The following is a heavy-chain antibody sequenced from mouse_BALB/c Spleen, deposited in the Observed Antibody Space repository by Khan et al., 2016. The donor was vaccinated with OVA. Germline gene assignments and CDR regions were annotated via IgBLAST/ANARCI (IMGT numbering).Heavy chain of an antibody. CDR3: ARQLYGAMDH. CDR1: GFTFSDYY. J-gene: IGHJ4*01. V-gene: IGHV5-12*02. Sequence: EVELVESGGGLVQPGGSLKLSCATSGFTFSDYYMYWVRQTPEKRLEWVAYLSNGGGSTYYPDTVKGRFIISRDNAKHTLYLQMSRLKSEDTAMYYCARQLYGAMDHWGQGTSVTVSS. D-gene: IGHD2-12*01. CDR2: LSNGGGST.